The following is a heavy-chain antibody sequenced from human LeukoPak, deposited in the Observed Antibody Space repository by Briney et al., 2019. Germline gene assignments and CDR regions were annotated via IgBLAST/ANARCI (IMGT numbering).Heavy chain of an antibody. Sequence: ASVKVSCKASGYTFTSYDINWVRQATGQGLEWMGWMNPNSGNTGYAQKFQGRVTMTRNTSISTAYMELSSLRSEDTAVYYCALRHCSSTSCHIQHWGQGTLVTVSS. V-gene: IGHV1-8*01. D-gene: IGHD2-2*02. CDR1: GYTFTSYD. J-gene: IGHJ1*01. CDR3: ALRHCSSTSCHIQH. CDR2: MNPNSGNT.